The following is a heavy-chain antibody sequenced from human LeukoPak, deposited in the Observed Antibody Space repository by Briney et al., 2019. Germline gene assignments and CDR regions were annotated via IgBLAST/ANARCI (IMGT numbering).Heavy chain of an antibody. V-gene: IGHV1-2*02. CDR3: ARWTTTFLDY. CDR1: GYPFTGYY. D-gene: IGHD1-1*01. Sequence: ASVKVSCKASGYPFTGYYIHWVRQAPGQGLEWMGWINPNSDNTNYAQKFQGRVTLTRDTSISTAYMELSSLRSEDTAVYYCARWTTTFLDYWGQGTLVTVSS. CDR2: INPNSDNT. J-gene: IGHJ4*02.